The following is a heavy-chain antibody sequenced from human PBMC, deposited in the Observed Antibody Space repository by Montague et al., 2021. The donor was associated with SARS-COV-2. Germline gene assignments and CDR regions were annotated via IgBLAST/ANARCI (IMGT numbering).Heavy chain of an antibody. J-gene: IGHJ3*01. Sequence: SETLSLTCAVSGGSFNSYYRSWIRQPPGKGLEWIGEITHSRLTNYSPSLKSRVTISEDTSKNQFSLRLTSVTAADAAVYYCALVDYTTGQDSFDVWGQGTIVTVSS. CDR3: ALVDYTTGQDSFDV. CDR2: ITHSRLT. V-gene: IGHV4-34*01. D-gene: IGHD2-2*02. CDR1: GGSFNSYY.